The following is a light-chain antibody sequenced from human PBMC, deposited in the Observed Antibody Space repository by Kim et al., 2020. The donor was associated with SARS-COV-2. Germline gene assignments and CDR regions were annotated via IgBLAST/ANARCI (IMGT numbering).Light chain of an antibody. Sequence: QSALTQPPSVSGSPGQRVTISCSGSSTNIGSNYVYWYQQLQGTAPKLLIYNNNHRPSGVLDRFSGSKSGTTASLAIIGVRSADEADYYCGAWDNSRSSRVFGGGTQLTVL. CDR2: NNN. CDR3: GAWDNSRSSRV. CDR1: STNIGSNY. V-gene: IGLV1-47*02. J-gene: IGLJ2*01.